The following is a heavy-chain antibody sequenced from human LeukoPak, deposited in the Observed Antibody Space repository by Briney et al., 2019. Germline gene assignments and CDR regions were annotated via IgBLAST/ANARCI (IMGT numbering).Heavy chain of an antibody. CDR2: IYPGDSDT. V-gene: IGHV5-51*01. D-gene: IGHD3-10*01. J-gene: IGHJ4*02. CDR1: GYSFTNYW. CDR3: AAGSYSSYFDY. Sequence: GESLKISCKGSGYSFTNYWIGWVRQMPGKGPEWMGIIYPGDSDTRYSPSFQGLVTISADKSITTAYLQWSSLKASDTAMYYCAAGSYSSYFDYWGQGTLVTVSS.